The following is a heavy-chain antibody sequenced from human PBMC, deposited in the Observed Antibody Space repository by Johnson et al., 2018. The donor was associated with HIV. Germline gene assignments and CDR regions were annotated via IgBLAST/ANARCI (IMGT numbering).Heavy chain of an antibody. CDR2: IKSKTDGGTT. Sequence: EMQLVESGGGLVKPGGSLRLSCAASGFTFSNAWMSWVRQAPGKGLEWVGRIKSKTDGGTTDYAAPVKGRFTISRDDSKNTLYLQMNSLTTEDTAVYYCTTAIVIDAFDIWGQGTMVTVSS. CDR1: GFTFSNAW. D-gene: IGHD3-16*02. V-gene: IGHV3-15*01. CDR3: TTAIVIDAFDI. J-gene: IGHJ3*02.